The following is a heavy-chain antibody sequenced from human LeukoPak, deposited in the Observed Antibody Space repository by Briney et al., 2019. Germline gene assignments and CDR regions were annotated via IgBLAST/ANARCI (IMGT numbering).Heavy chain of an antibody. Sequence: GGSLRLSCEASGFTFSRYWMHWVRQAPGKGLVWVSRINSDGSRTAYADSVRGRFTISRDNAKNTLYLQMNCLRAEDTAVYYCASLFLCYGCSSSSDSFNIWGQGTMATVSS. D-gene: IGHD6-6*01. J-gene: IGHJ3*02. CDR2: INSDGSRT. V-gene: IGHV3-74*01. CDR3: ASLFLCYGCSSSSDSFNI. CDR1: GFTFSRYW.